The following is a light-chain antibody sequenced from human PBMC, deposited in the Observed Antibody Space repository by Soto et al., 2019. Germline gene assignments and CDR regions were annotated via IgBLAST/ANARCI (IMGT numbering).Light chain of an antibody. CDR2: WAS. Sequence: DIVLTQSPDSLAVSLGERATINCKSRQSVLYSSNNKNSLAWYQQKPGQPPKLLIYWASTRESGVPDRFSGSGSGTEFTLTISSLQAEDVAVYYCQQYYNNAALTFGGGTKVEIK. CDR1: QSVLYSSNNKNS. V-gene: IGKV4-1*01. J-gene: IGKJ4*01. CDR3: QQYYNNAALT.